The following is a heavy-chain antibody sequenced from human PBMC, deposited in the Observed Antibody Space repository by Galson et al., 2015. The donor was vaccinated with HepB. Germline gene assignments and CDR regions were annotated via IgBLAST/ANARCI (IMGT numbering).Heavy chain of an antibody. CDR3: AKDVAEGSSSLFDY. J-gene: IGHJ4*02. Sequence: SLRLSCAASGFTFSSYAMSWVRQAPGKGLEWVSAISGSGGSTYYADSVKGRFAISRDNSKNTLYLQMNSLRAEDTAVYYCAKDVAEGSSSLFDYWGQGTLVTVSS. CDR2: ISGSGGST. V-gene: IGHV3-23*01. CDR1: GFTFSSYA. D-gene: IGHD6-6*01.